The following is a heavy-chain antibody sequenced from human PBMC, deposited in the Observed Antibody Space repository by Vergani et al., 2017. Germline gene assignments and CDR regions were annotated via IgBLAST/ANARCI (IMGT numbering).Heavy chain of an antibody. V-gene: IGHV3-13*01. D-gene: IGHD3-16*01. Sequence: EVQLVESGGGLVQPGGSLRLSCAASGFTFSSYDMHWVRQATGKGLEWVSAIGTAGDTYYPGSVKGRFTISRDNSKNTLYLQMNSLRAEDTAVYYCAKRDDYGWGSKNGYWGQGTLVTVSS. J-gene: IGHJ4*02. CDR2: IGTAGDT. CDR3: AKRDDYGWGSKNGY. CDR1: GFTFSSYD.